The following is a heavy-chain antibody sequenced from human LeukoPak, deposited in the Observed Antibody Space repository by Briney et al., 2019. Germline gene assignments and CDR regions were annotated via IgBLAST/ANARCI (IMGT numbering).Heavy chain of an antibody. CDR1: GDSVSCNRAA. J-gene: IGHJ4*02. Sequence: SQTLSVTCAISGDSVSCNRAAWNWITQSPSGGLEWLGRTYYRSKWYYGYALSVKSRSTINPDTSEDQFSLQLNSVTPDDTAVYYCARDGTWRLDYWGQGILVTVSS. D-gene: IGHD2-15*01. CDR2: TYYRSKWYY. CDR3: ARDGTWRLDY. V-gene: IGHV6-1*01.